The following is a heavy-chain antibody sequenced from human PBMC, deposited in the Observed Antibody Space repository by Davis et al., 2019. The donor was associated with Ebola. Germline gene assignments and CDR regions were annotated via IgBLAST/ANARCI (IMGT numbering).Heavy chain of an antibody. CDR1: GFSFSNYA. V-gene: IGHV3-30*04. Sequence: GESLKISCAASGFSFSNYAMHWVRQVPGKGLEWVAVFSYDGSSKYYADSVKGRFTISRDNSKNTLHLQMSSLRAEDTAMYYCVREQYTNPPGPWGHGSLVTVSS. CDR3: VREQYTNPPGP. CDR2: FSYDGSSK. J-gene: IGHJ5*02. D-gene: IGHD2-2*02.